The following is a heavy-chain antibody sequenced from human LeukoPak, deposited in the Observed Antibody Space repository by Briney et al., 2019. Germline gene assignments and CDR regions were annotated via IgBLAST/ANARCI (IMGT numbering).Heavy chain of an antibody. CDR1: GGSISSYY. V-gene: IGHV4-59*12. CDR2: IYYNGGS. D-gene: IGHD5-18*01. CDR3: ATKDTAMDPFDY. J-gene: IGHJ4*02. Sequence: SASVSLTCNVSGGSISSYYWSWIRQPPGKGLEWIGYIYYNGGSNYNPSLKSRVTISADMSKNQFSLRLSSVTAADTAVYYCATKDTAMDPFDYWGQGTLVTV.